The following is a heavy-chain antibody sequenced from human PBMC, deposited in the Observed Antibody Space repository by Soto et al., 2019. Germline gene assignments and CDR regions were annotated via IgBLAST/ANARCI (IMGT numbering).Heavy chain of an antibody. J-gene: IGHJ6*02. CDR1: GDSVSSDTAA. D-gene: IGHD3-10*01. CDR3: AGVTWFRSMDV. Sequence: SQTLSLTCAISGDSVSSDTAALNWIMQSPSRGLEWLGRIYYRSTWSFDYALSVRSRITIAPDTSKDQFSLHLDSLTPEDTALYYCAGVTWFRSMDVWGQGTPVTVSS. V-gene: IGHV6-1*01. CDR2: IYYRSTWSF.